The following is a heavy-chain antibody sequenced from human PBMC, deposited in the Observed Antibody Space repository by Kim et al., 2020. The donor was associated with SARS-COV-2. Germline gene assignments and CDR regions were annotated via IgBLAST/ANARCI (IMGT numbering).Heavy chain of an antibody. CDR2: IIPIFGTA. Sequence: SVKVSCKASGGTFSSYAISWVRQAPGQGLEWMGGIIPIFGTANYAQKFQGRVTITADESTSTAYMELSSLRSEDTAVYYCATTGYSSSPAFDIWGQGTMVTVSS. J-gene: IGHJ3*02. V-gene: IGHV1-69*13. D-gene: IGHD6-13*01. CDR1: GGTFSSYA. CDR3: ATTGYSSSPAFDI.